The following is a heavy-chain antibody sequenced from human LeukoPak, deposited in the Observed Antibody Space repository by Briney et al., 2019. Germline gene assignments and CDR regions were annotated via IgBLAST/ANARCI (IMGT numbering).Heavy chain of an antibody. Sequence: SETLSLTCTVSGGSISSYYWSWIRQPAGKGLEWIGRIYTSGSTNYNPSLKSRVTMSVDTSKNQFSLKLSSVTAEDTAVYYCARDSMGSSWYPYPFLVDYWGQGTLVTVAS. J-gene: IGHJ4*02. CDR2: IYTSGST. V-gene: IGHV4-4*07. CDR3: ARDSMGSSWYPYPFLVDY. CDR1: GGSISSYY. D-gene: IGHD6-13*01.